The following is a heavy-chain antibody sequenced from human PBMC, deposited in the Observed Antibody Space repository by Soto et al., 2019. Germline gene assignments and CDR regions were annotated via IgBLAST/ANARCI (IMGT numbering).Heavy chain of an antibody. CDR1: GYTVNNYG. CDR3: ARALDDSGSYYTDY. D-gene: IGHD3-10*01. Sequence: ASVKVSCKTSGYTVNNYGISWVRQAPGQGLEWMGRIGPFNKNIKYAQKFQGRVTVTTGTSTNTAYMELRSLRSDDTAVYYCARALDDSGSYYTDYWGQGTLVTVSS. V-gene: IGHV1-18*01. CDR2: IGPFNKNI. J-gene: IGHJ4*02.